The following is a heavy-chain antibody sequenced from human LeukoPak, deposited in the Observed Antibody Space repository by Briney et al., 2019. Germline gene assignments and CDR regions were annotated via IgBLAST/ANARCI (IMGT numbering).Heavy chain of an antibody. V-gene: IGHV1-8*03. CDR1: GYTFTSYD. CDR2: MNPNSGNT. Sequence: ASVKVSCKASGYTFTSYDINWVRQATGQGLEWMGWMNPNSGNTAYAQKFQGRVTITRNTSISTAYMELRSLRSEDTAVYYCARVTVPRPYFDYWGQGTLVTVSS. D-gene: IGHD4-17*01. J-gene: IGHJ4*02. CDR3: ARVTVPRPYFDY.